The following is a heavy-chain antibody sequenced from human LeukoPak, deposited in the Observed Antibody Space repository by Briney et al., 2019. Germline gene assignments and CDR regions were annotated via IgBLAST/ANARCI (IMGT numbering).Heavy chain of an antibody. J-gene: IGHJ4*02. CDR3: ARHWYSSSWYLDY. CDR1: GYSISSGYY. Sequence: SETLSLTCAASGYSISSGYYWGWIRQPPGKGLEGIGSIYHSGSTYYNPSLKSRVTISVDTSKNQFSLKLSSVTAADTAVYYCARHWYSSSWYLDYWGQGTLVTVSS. V-gene: IGHV4-38-2*01. CDR2: IYHSGST. D-gene: IGHD6-13*01.